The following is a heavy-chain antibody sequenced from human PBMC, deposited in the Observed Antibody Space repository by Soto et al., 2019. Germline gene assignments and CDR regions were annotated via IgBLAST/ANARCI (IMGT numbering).Heavy chain of an antibody. J-gene: IGHJ4*02. CDR3: ARVEMATIGEVFDY. D-gene: IGHD5-12*01. V-gene: IGHV1-3*01. Sequence: ASVKVSCKASGYTFTSYAMHWVRQAPGQRLEWMGWINAGNGNTKYSQKFQGRVTITRDTSASTAYMELSSLRSEDTAVYYCARVEMATIGEVFDYWGQGTLVTVSS. CDR2: INAGNGNT. CDR1: GYTFTSYA.